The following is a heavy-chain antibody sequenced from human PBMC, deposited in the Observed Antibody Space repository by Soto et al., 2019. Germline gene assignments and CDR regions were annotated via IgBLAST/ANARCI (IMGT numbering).Heavy chain of an antibody. CDR3: ARGHPTAFDP. J-gene: IGHJ5*02. V-gene: IGHV4-30-2*01. D-gene: IGHD4-17*01. CDR2: IYHSGST. Sequence: QVQLQESGSGLLEPSQTLSLTCAVSGGSISSGGYSWSWIRQPPGKGLERIGYIYHSGSTYYNPSRKSRVTISVDRSKNQFSLKLCSVTAADTAVYYCARGHPTAFDPWGQGTLVTVSS. CDR1: GGSISSGGYS.